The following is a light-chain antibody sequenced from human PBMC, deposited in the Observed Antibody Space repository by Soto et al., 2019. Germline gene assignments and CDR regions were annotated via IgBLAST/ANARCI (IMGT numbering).Light chain of an antibody. J-gene: IGLJ1*01. CDR2: AVS. V-gene: IGLV2-14*03. Sequence: VSGTRVDSVALRFIKNNSDIGGYNYVSWYQQHPDKAPKLIIYAVSNRPSGVSNRFSGSKSGNTASLTISGLQAEDEADYYCSSYTSTSLFGTGTKVTVL. CDR1: NSDIGGYNY. CDR3: SSYTSTSL.